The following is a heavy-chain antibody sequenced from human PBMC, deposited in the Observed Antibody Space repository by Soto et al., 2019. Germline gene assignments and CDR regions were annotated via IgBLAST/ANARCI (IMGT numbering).Heavy chain of an antibody. CDR2: IEQDGSER. V-gene: IGHV3-7*01. Sequence: PGGSLRLSCVASEFIFVSYWMSWVRQTPGKGLEWVASIEQDGSERYYVDSVKGRFTISRDNAKNSLYLQMNSLRAEDTAVYHCARAVVVASTANEYYHYGMDVWGQGTTVTVSS. CDR3: ARAVVVASTANEYYHYGMDV. CDR1: EFIFVSYW. D-gene: IGHD2-15*01. J-gene: IGHJ6*02.